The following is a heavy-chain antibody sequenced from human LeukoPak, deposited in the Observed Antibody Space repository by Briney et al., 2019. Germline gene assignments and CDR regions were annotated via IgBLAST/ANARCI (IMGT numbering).Heavy chain of an antibody. V-gene: IGHV3-30*02. D-gene: IGHD6-13*01. CDR2: IRYDGSDK. Sequence: GGSLSLPRAASGFTFSSYGMHWVRQAPGKGLEWVAFIRYDGSDKFYADSVKTRFTISRDNSKNTLYLQMNSLRAEDTAVYYCAKDIPVRDAAGITWGQGTLVTVSS. J-gene: IGHJ5*02. CDR3: AKDIPVRDAAGIT. CDR1: GFTFSSYG.